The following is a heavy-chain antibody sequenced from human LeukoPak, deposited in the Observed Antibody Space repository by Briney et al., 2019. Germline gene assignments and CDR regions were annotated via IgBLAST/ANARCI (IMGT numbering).Heavy chain of an antibody. Sequence: GGSLRLSCAASGFTFSNYGMNWVRQAPGKGLEWVSYISSSSSTIYYADSVKGRFTISRDNAKNSLYLQMNSLRDEDTAVYYCARYENYYDSSGYPSGFDYWGQGTLVTVSS. CDR2: ISSSSSTI. CDR1: GFTFSNYG. D-gene: IGHD3-22*01. J-gene: IGHJ4*02. CDR3: ARYENYYDSSGYPSGFDY. V-gene: IGHV3-48*02.